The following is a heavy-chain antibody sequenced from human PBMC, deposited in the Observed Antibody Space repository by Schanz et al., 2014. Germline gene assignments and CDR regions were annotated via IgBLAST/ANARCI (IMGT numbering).Heavy chain of an antibody. Sequence: QVQLVQSGAEVKKPGSSMKVSCKASGGTFSTYPINWLRQAPGQGLEWMGRIIPYNGNTNYAQKLQGRVTMTADTSTSTAYMDLRSLRSEDTAVYYCARGYGDSPTDFWGQGTLVTVSS. CDR2: IIPYNGNT. CDR3: ARGYGDSPTDF. D-gene: IGHD4-17*01. J-gene: IGHJ4*02. V-gene: IGHV1-18*04. CDR1: GGTFSTYP.